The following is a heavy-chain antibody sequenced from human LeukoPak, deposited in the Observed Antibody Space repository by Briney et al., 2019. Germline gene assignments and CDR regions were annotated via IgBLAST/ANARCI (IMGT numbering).Heavy chain of an antibody. D-gene: IGHD3-10*01. J-gene: IGHJ6*03. CDR1: GGSFSGYY. V-gene: IGHV4-34*01. CDR2: INHSGST. Sequence: KPSETLSLTCAVYGGSFSGYYWSWIRQPPGKGLEWIGEINHSGSTNYNPSLKSRVTISVDTSKNQFSLKLSSVTAANTAVYYCARGPNYYGSGSYYRYYYYYMDVWGKGTTVTVSS. CDR3: ARGPNYYGSGSYYRYYYYYMDV.